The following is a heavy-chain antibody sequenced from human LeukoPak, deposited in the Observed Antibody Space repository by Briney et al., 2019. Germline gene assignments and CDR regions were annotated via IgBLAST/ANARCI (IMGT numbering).Heavy chain of an antibody. CDR3: ARDPTLSSSWYGEVDY. CDR1: GFTFSSHW. J-gene: IGHJ4*02. Sequence: PGGSLRLSCAASGFTFSSHWMSWVRQAPGKGLEWVANIKQDGSEKYYVDSVKGRFTISRDNAKNSLYLQMNSLRVEDTAVYYCARDPTLSSSWYGEVDYWGQGTLVTVSS. CDR2: IKQDGSEK. D-gene: IGHD6-13*01. V-gene: IGHV3-7*01.